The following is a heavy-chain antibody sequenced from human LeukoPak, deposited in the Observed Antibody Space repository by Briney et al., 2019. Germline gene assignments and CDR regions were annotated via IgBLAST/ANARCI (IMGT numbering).Heavy chain of an antibody. J-gene: IGHJ4*02. Sequence: SETLSLTRTVSGGSISSYYWSWIRQPPGKGLEWIGYIYYSGSTNYNPSLKSRVTISVDTSKNQFSLKLSSVTAADTAVYYCARGVVYGDYGLWGQGTLVTVSS. D-gene: IGHD4-17*01. CDR2: IYYSGST. V-gene: IGHV4-59*01. CDR3: ARGVVYGDYGL. CDR1: GGSISSYY.